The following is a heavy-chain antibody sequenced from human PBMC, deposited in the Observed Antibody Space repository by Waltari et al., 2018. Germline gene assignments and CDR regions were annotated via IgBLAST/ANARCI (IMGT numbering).Heavy chain of an antibody. CDR2: INPNSGGT. V-gene: IGHV1-2*02. CDR1: GSPFTGYY. D-gene: IGHD3-22*01. CDR3: ARGSSGYLGGDDAFDI. Sequence: QVQLVPSGAEVKKPGASVKVSCKASGSPFTGYYMHLVRQAPGQGLEWMGWINPNSGGTNYAQKFQGRVTMTRDTSISTAYMERSRLRSDDTAVYYCARGSSGYLGGDDAFDIWGQGTMVTVSS. J-gene: IGHJ3*02.